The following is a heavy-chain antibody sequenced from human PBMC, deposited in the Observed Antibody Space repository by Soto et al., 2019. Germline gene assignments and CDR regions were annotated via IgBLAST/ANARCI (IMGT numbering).Heavy chain of an antibody. CDR1: GFTFSSYA. Sequence: EVQLLESGGGLVQPGGSLRLSCAASGFTFSSYAMSWVRQAPGKGLEWVSAISGSGGSTYYADSVKGRFTISRDNSKNTLYLQMNSLRAEDTAVYYCAKEAGYCSSTSCYAYNYWGHGTLVTVSS. J-gene: IGHJ4*01. D-gene: IGHD2-2*01. CDR3: AKEAGYCSSTSCYAYNY. CDR2: ISGSGGST. V-gene: IGHV3-23*01.